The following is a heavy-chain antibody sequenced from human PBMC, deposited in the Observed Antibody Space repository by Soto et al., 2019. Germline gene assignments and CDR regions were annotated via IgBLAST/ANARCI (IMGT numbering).Heavy chain of an antibody. CDR1: GYTFITYG. Sequence: QVQLVQSGAEVKKPGASVKVSCKASGYTFITYGISWVRQAPGQGLEWMGWISAYNGNTQFAQKFQGRLTMTRDTSTSTAYMELRSLRSDDTAVYYCALTAIDYWGQGTLVTVSS. CDR2: ISAYNGNT. J-gene: IGHJ4*02. CDR3: ALTAIDY. V-gene: IGHV1-18*01. D-gene: IGHD5-18*01.